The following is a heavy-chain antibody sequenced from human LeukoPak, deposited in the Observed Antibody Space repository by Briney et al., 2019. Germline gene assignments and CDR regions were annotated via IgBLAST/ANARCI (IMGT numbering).Heavy chain of an antibody. CDR2: ITDDATT. V-gene: IGHV3-74*03. CDR3: VRDRVGPDY. D-gene: IGHD1-26*01. CDR1: GFTFSSAW. J-gene: IGHJ4*01. Sequence: GGCLRLSCAASGFTFSSAWMHWVRQAPGTGLVWVSRITDDATTTYADSVRGRFTISRDNAKNILYLQMNSLRAEDTAVYYCVRDRVGPDYWGHGTLVTVSS.